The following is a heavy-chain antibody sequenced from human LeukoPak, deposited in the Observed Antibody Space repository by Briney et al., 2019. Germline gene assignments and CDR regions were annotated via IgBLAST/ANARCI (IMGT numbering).Heavy chain of an antibody. CDR2: ISSSSSTI. CDR1: GFTFSSYS. Sequence: GGSLRLTCAASGFTFSSYSMNWVRQAPGKRLEWVSYISSSSSTIYYADSVKGRFTISRDNAKNSLYLQMNSLRAEDTAVYYCARVYLVVVPAAIGEYFQHWGQGTLVTVSS. J-gene: IGHJ1*01. D-gene: IGHD2-2*01. V-gene: IGHV3-48*01. CDR3: ARVYLVVVPAAIGEYFQH.